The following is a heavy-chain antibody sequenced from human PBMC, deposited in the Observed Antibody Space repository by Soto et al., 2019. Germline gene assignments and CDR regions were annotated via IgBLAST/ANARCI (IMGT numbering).Heavy chain of an antibody. Sequence: QVQLQQWGAGLLKPSETLSLNCAVTGGSLSGYYWSWIRQPPGKGLEWIGEVKDGGHTNYSPSLRGRVTISSDTSNNQFSPRLNSVTAADTGVYYCARGQEGVAATHWDQGSLVTVSS. V-gene: IGHV4-34*01. CDR2: VKDGGHT. D-gene: IGHD6-25*01. J-gene: IGHJ4*02. CDR1: GGSLSGYY. CDR3: ARGQEGVAATH.